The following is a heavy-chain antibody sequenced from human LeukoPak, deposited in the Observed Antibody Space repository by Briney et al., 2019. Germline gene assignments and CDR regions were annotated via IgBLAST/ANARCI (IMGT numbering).Heavy chain of an antibody. CDR1: GFTFSSYS. J-gene: IGHJ4*02. CDR2: ISSSSSTI. Sequence: PGGSLRLSCAASGFTFSSYSMNWVRQAPGKGLEWVSYISSSSSTIYYADSVKGRFTISRDNAKNSLYLQMNSLRAEDTAVYYCARSEDYDILTSYAADFDYWGQGTLVTVSS. D-gene: IGHD3-9*01. CDR3: ARSEDYDILTSYAADFDY. V-gene: IGHV3-48*04.